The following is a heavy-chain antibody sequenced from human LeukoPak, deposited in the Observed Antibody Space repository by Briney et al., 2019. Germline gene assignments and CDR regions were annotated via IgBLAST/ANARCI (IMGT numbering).Heavy chain of an antibody. V-gene: IGHV4-30-4*01. CDR1: GGSISSDNYQ. CDR3: ARYGSGSTWFDH. Sequence: SQTLSLTCTVSGGSISSDNYQWSWVRQPPGKGLEWVGYINYSGSTYYNPSLKSRITISVDTSKTHFSLKLSSVTAADTAVYYCARYGSGSTWFDHWGQGTLVTVSS. J-gene: IGHJ5*02. CDR2: INYSGST. D-gene: IGHD3-10*01.